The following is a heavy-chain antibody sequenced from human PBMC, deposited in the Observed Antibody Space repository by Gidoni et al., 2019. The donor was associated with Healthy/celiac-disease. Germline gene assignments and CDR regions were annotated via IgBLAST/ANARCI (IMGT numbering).Heavy chain of an antibody. J-gene: IGHJ4*02. D-gene: IGHD1-7*01. CDR2: IIPIFGTA. CDR3: ARGRGGTTSYFDY. V-gene: IGHV1-69*12. CDR1: GGTFSSYA. Sequence: VQMVQPGEEVTKTGSAVEVSCKASGGTFSSYAISWVRQAPGQGLGWMGGIIPIFGTANYAQQFQGRVTITADESTSTAYMELSSLRSEDTAVYYCARGRGGTTSYFDYWGQGTLVTVSS.